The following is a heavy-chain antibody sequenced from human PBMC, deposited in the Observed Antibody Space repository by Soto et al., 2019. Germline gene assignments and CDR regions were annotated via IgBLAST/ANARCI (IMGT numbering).Heavy chain of an antibody. CDR2: IVNDGGAR. V-gene: IGHV3-33*01. CDR1: GFTFSRYG. Sequence: QVHLVESGGGVVQPGRSLRLSCVGSGFTFSRYGMHWVRQAPVGGLEWMAVIVNDGGARYYADYVKGRFTISRDNSRNTLYLQMDSLGVEDTATYYCARDDDYEANGLDYWVQGTLVTVSS. CDR3: ARDDDYEANGLDY. J-gene: IGHJ4*02. D-gene: IGHD4-17*01.